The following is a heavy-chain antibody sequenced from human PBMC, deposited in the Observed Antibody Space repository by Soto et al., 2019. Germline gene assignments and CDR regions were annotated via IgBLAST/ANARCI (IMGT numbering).Heavy chain of an antibody. V-gene: IGHV4-31*03. CDR3: ARASSNWEGDRFDS. Sequence: QVQLQESGPGLVKPSQTLSLTCTVSGVSISSGVDYWNWLRQHPGKGLEWIGSVHYSGSTDHNPSLKSRITTSLDASKNQFSLRLTSVTAADTAMYYCARASSNWEGDRFDSWGQGTLVTVSS. CDR2: VHYSGST. D-gene: IGHD6-13*01. J-gene: IGHJ5*01. CDR1: GVSISSGVDY.